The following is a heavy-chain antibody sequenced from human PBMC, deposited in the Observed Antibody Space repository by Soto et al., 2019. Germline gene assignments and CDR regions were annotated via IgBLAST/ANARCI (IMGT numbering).Heavy chain of an antibody. V-gene: IGHV4-4*02. D-gene: IGHD1-26*01. CDR2: IHHSGST. CDR1: GDSISSSDW. J-gene: IGHJ5*02. Sequence: QVQLQESGPGLVKPSGTLSLTCAVSGDSISSSDWWTWVRQSPGEGLEWLGEIHHSGSTNYNPSLKSRVTMSVDKSKNQFSLKLISVTAADTAGYYCARDAGGGFDPWGQGTLITVSS. CDR3: ARDAGGGFDP.